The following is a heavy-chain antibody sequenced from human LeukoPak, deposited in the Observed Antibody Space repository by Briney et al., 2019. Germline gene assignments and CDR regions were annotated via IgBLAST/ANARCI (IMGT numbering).Heavy chain of an antibody. Sequence: GGSLRLSCVASEFTFSSYSMIWVRQAPGKGLEWISYISNGSGNRYYANSVKGRFTISRDNAKNLLYLQMNNLRADDTAVYYCARAAKWEFYHYYMDVWGKGTTVAVSS. CDR1: EFTFSSYS. CDR2: ISNGSGNR. J-gene: IGHJ6*03. V-gene: IGHV3-48*01. CDR3: ARAAKWEFYHYYMDV. D-gene: IGHD1-26*01.